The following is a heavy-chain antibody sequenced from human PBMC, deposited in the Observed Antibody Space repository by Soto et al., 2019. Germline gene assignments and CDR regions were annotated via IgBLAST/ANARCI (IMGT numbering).Heavy chain of an antibody. V-gene: IGHV4-34*01. CDR3: ARGGDVVVPAATDAFDI. CDR2: INHSGST. J-gene: IGHJ3*02. Sequence: QVQLQQWGAGLLKPSETLSLTCAVYGGSFSGYYWSWIRQPPGKGLEWIGEINHSGSTNYNPSLKSRVAISVDTSKNQFSLKLSSVTAADTAVYYCARGGDVVVPAATDAFDILGQGTMVTVSS. D-gene: IGHD2-2*01. CDR1: GGSFSGYY.